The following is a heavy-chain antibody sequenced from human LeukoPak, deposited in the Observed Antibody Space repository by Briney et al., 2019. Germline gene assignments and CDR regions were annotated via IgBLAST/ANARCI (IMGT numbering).Heavy chain of an antibody. J-gene: IGHJ6*03. V-gene: IGHV1-46*01. D-gene: IGHD6-13*01. CDR1: GYTFTSNY. CDR2: ISPSGGST. Sequence: GASVKVSCKAFGYTFTSNYMHWVRQAPGQGPEWMGVISPSGGSTTYAQKFQGRVTLTRDMSTSTDYLELSSLRSEDTAVYYCARKYSSSWYYYYYMDVWGKGTTVTISS. CDR3: ARKYSSSWYYYYYMDV.